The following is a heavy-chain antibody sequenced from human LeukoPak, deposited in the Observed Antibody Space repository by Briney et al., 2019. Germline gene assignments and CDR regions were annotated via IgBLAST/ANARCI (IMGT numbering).Heavy chain of an antibody. CDR1: GGSISSSTYY. Sequence: SETLSLTCTVSGGSISSSTYYWGWIRRPPGKGLEWIGTIYYSGSTYYNPSLKSRVTISVDTSKNHFSLRLSSVTAADTAVYYCASRPPDYGDLFDYWGQGTLVTVSS. CDR3: ASRPPDYGDLFDY. V-gene: IGHV4-39*02. J-gene: IGHJ4*02. CDR2: IYYSGST. D-gene: IGHD4-17*01.